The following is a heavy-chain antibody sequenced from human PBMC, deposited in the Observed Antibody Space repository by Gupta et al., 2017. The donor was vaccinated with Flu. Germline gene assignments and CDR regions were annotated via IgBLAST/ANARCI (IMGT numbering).Heavy chain of an antibody. V-gene: IGHV4-39*01. CDR2: IFHTGSA. Sequence: QVQLQESGPGLVKPSETLSLTCTVSGGSISVTNYYWGWVRQSSGKGLEWIGHIFHTGSAYYQPSLESRVTMSVDTSKNQFSLRMTSVTAADTGVYYCAAVLGADYMDVWGKGTTVTVSS. D-gene: IGHD3-16*01. CDR1: GGSISVTNYY. CDR3: AAVLGADYMDV. J-gene: IGHJ6*03.